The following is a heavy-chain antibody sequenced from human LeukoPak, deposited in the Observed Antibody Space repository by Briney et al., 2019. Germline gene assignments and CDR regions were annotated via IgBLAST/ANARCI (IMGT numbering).Heavy chain of an antibody. CDR2: INPKSGGT. J-gene: IGHJ4*02. CDR1: GYTFSGYY. CDR3: AREGGPTGGAQDY. V-gene: IGHV1-2*02. D-gene: IGHD1-1*01. Sequence: ASVKVSCKASGYTFSGYYMHWVRQAPGQGLEWMGWINPKSGGTNYAQKFQGRVTMTRDTSISTAYMELSRLRSDDTAVYYCAREGGPTGGAQDYWGQGTLVTVPS.